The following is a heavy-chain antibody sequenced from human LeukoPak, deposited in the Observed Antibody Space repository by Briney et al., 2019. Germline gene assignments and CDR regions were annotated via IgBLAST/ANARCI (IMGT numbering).Heavy chain of an antibody. CDR2: MSAYNGNT. CDR1: VYTFTNYG. V-gene: IGHV1-18*01. J-gene: IGHJ4*02. CDR3: ARAGYQLPLYDY. D-gene: IGHD2-2*01. Sequence: ASVKVSCKASVYTFTNYGISWVRQATGQGLAWVGWMSAYNGNTNYAQTPQGRVTMTTDTSTSTAYMDLRSLRYDDTAVYYCARAGYQLPLYDYWGQGTLVTVSS.